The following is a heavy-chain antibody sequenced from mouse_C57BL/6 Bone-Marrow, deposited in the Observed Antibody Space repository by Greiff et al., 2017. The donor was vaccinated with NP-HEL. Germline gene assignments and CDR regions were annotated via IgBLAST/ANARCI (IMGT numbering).Heavy chain of an antibody. CDR3: ANDYPFAY. CDR2: IYPGSGNT. D-gene: IGHD2-4*01. CDR1: GYTFTDYY. Sequence: VQGVESGAELVRPGASVKLSCKASGYTFTDYYINWVKQRPGQGLEWIARIYPGSGNTYYNEKFKGKATLTAEKSSSTAYMQLSSLTSEDSAVYFCANDYPFAYWGQGTLVTVSA. V-gene: IGHV1-76*01. J-gene: IGHJ3*01.